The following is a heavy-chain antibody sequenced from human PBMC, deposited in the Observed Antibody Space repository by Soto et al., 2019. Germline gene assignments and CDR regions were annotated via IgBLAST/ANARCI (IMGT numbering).Heavy chain of an antibody. CDR1: GGSISSSSYY. CDR2: IYYSGST. J-gene: IGHJ6*02. V-gene: IGHV4-39*01. Sequence: QLQLQESGPGLMKPSETLSLTCTVSGGSISSSSYYWGWIRQPPGKGLEWIGSIYYSGSTYYNPSLKSRVTISVDTSKNQFSLKLSSVTAADTAVYYCARLGGDGYNPIRYYYYYGMDVWGQGTTVTVSS. D-gene: IGHD5-12*01. CDR3: ARLGGDGYNPIRYYYYYGMDV.